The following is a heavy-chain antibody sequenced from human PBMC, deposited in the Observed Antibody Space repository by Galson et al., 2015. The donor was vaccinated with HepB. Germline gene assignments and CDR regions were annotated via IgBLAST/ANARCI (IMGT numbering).Heavy chain of an antibody. CDR3: ARARTGWAWVPAATNDY. Sequence: SLRLSCAASGFTFSSYWMHWVRQAPGKGLVWVSRINSDGSSTSYADSVKGRFTISRDNAKNTLYLQMNSLRAEDTAVYYCARARTGWAWVPAATNDYWGQGTLVTVSS. J-gene: IGHJ4*02. V-gene: IGHV3-74*01. CDR2: INSDGSST. CDR1: GFTFSSYW. D-gene: IGHD2-2*01.